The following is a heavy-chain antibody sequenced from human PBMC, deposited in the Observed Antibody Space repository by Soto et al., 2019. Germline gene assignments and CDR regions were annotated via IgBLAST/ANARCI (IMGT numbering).Heavy chain of an antibody. CDR2: ISSSSSYT. CDR3: ARDLSSSSTNYFGS. V-gene: IGHV3-11*06. Sequence: GSLRLSCAASGFTFSDYYMSWIRQAPGKGLEWLSYISSSSSYTNYADSVKGRFTISRDNAKNSLFLQMNSLRTDDTAVYYCARDLSSSSTNYFGSWEQGTLVTVSS. CDR1: GFTFSDYY. J-gene: IGHJ4*02.